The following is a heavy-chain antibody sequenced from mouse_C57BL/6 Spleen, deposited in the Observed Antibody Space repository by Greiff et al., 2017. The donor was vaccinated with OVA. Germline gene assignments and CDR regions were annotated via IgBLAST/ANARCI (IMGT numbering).Heavy chain of an antibody. CDR1: GYAFTNYL. Sequence: VQLQQSGAELVRPGTSVKVSCKASGYAFTNYLIEWVKQRPGQGLEWIGVINPGSGGTNYNEKCKGKATLTADKSSSTAYMQLSSLTSEDSAVYFCASTGDYDEFAYWGQGTLVTVSA. CDR2: INPGSGGT. CDR3: ASTGDYDEFAY. J-gene: IGHJ3*01. V-gene: IGHV1-54*01. D-gene: IGHD2-4*01.